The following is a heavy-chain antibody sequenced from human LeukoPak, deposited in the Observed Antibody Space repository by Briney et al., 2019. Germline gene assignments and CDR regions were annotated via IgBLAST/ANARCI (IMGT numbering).Heavy chain of an antibody. CDR3: ARTYCTNGVCYTRSYYYGMDV. D-gene: IGHD2-8*01. CDR2: IYSGGST. CDR1: GFTVSSNY. Sequence: GGSLRLSCAASGFTVSSNYMSWVRQAPGKGLEWVSVIYSGGSTYYADSVKGRLTISRDNSKNTLYLQMNSLRAEDTAVYYCARTYCTNGVCYTRSYYYGMDVWGQGTTVTVSS. J-gene: IGHJ6*02. V-gene: IGHV3-53*01.